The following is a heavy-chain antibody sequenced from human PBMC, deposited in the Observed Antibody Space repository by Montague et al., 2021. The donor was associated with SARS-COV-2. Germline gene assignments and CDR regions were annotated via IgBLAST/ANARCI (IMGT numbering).Heavy chain of an antibody. CDR2: ISSDGSNK. J-gene: IGHJ6*02. Sequence: SLRLSCAASGFTFSSYAMHWVRQAPGKGLEWVAVISSDGSNKYYADSVKGRFTISRDNSKNTLYLQMNSLRAEDTAVYYCARDREITMVGGAPLYGMDVWGQGTTVTVSS. D-gene: IGHD3-10*01. CDR3: ARDREITMVGGAPLYGMDV. V-gene: IGHV3-30-3*01. CDR1: GFTFSSYA.